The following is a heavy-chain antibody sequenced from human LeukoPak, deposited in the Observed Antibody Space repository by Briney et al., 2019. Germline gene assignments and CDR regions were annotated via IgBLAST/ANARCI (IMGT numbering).Heavy chain of an antibody. CDR3: ARDWNGDFDY. Sequence: GGSLRLSCAASGFTFSSYSMNWVRQAPGKGLEWVSSISSSSSYIYYVDSVKGRFTISRDNAKKSLYLQMNSLRAEDTAVYYCARDWNGDFDYWGQGTLVTVSS. CDR2: ISSSSSYI. CDR1: GFTFSSYS. V-gene: IGHV3-21*01. J-gene: IGHJ4*02. D-gene: IGHD1-1*01.